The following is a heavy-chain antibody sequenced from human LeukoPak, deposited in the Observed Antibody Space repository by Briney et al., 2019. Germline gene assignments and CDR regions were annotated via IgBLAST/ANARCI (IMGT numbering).Heavy chain of an antibody. V-gene: IGHV5-51*01. CDR2: IYPGDSDT. J-gene: IGHJ4*02. CDR3: ASHIGVPSAMAN. CDR1: GYSFTNYW. Sequence: GGSLKISCKGSGYSFTNYWMAWVRQMPGKGLEWMGIIYPGDSDTRYSPSFQGQVTISADKSISTAYLQRSSLKASDTAMYYGASHIGVPSAMANWGQGTLVTVSS. D-gene: IGHD2-2*01.